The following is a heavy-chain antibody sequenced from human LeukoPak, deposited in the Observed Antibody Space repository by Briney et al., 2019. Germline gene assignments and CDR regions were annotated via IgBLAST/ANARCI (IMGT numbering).Heavy chain of an antibody. D-gene: IGHD3-22*01. CDR1: GFTFSSYS. Sequence: GGSLRLSCAASGFTFSSYSMNWVRQAPGKGLEWVSSISSSSSYIYYADSVKGRFTISRDNAKNSLYLQMNSLRAEDTAVYYCARDRGDYYDSSGSNDYWGQGTLVTVSS. V-gene: IGHV3-21*01. CDR3: ARDRGDYYDSSGSNDY. CDR2: ISSSSSYI. J-gene: IGHJ4*02.